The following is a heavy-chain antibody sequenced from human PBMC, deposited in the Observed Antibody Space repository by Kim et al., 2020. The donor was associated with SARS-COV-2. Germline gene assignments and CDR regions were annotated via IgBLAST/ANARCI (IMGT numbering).Heavy chain of an antibody. CDR1: GGSISSYY. V-gene: IGHV4-59*08. CDR2: IYYSGST. D-gene: IGHD2-2*02. J-gene: IGHJ4*02. CDR3: ARHVLEYCSSTSCYTGYYFDY. Sequence: SETLSLTCTVSGGSISSYYWSWIRQPPGKGLEWIGYIYYSGSTNYNPSLKSRVTISVDTSKNQFSLKLSSVTAADTAVYYCARHVLEYCSSTSCYTGYYFDYWGQGTLVTVSS.